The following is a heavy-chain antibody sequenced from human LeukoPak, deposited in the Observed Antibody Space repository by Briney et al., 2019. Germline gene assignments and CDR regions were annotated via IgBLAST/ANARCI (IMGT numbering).Heavy chain of an antibody. CDR3: AKDGNTYYYGSGSYYNGNFDY. Sequence: GGSLRLSCAASGFTFDDYAMHWVRQAPGKGLEWVSLISGDGGSTYYADSVKGRFTISRDNSKNSLYLQMNSLRTEDTALCYCAKDGNTYYYGSGSYYNGNFDYWGQGTLVTVSS. CDR2: ISGDGGST. J-gene: IGHJ4*02. D-gene: IGHD3-10*01. CDR1: GFTFDDYA. V-gene: IGHV3-43*02.